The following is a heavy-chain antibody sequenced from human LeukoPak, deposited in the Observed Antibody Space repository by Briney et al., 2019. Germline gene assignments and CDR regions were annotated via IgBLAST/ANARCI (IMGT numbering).Heavy chain of an antibody. CDR3: ARGLRIINGLDV. V-gene: IGHV1-2*02. CDR2: LNPHSGGT. D-gene: IGHD2-15*01. CDR1: GYTLRDYY. Sequence: GASVKVSCEASGYTLRDYYIYWVRQAPGQGLEWLGWLNPHSGGTNYAQKFQGRVTLTSDTSISTAYMELSPLTSDDTAIYHCARGLRIINGLDVWGQGTTVIVSS. J-gene: IGHJ6*02.